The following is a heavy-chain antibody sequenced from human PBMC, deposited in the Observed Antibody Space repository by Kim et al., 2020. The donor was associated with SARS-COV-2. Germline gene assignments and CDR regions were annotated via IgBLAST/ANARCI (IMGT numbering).Heavy chain of an antibody. V-gene: IGHV4-59*01. CDR2: IYYSGST. Sequence: SETLSLTCTVSGGSISSYYWSWIRQPPGKGLEWIGYIYYSGSTNYNPSLKSRVTISVDTSKNQFSLKLSSVTAADTAVYYCARDRIAVAGNYGMDVWGQGTTVTVSS. CDR1: GGSISSYY. CDR3: ARDRIAVAGNYGMDV. J-gene: IGHJ6*02. D-gene: IGHD6-19*01.